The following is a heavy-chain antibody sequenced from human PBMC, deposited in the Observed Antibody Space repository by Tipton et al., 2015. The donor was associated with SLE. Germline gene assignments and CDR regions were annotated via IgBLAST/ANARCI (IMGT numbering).Heavy chain of an antibody. CDR3: AKDGTFTIFRVVITQYYMDV. D-gene: IGHD3-3*01. J-gene: IGHJ6*03. Sequence: SGFTFSDCGMHWVRQAPGKGLEWVSAISGSGGSTYYADSVKGRFTISRDNSKNTLYLQMNSLRAEDTAVYYCAKDGTFTIFRVVITQYYMDVWGKGTTVTTSS. V-gene: IGHV3-23*01. CDR1: GFTFSDCG. CDR2: ISGSGGST.